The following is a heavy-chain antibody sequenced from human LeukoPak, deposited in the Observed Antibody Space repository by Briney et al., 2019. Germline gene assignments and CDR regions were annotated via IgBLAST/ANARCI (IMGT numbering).Heavy chain of an antibody. D-gene: IGHD6-13*01. CDR1: GGSISGSSYY. CDR3: ARGISGFDY. V-gene: IGHV4-39*01. J-gene: IGHJ4*02. CDR2: IYYSGST. Sequence: SETLSLTCTVSGGSISGSSYYWGWIRQPPGKGLEWIGSIYYSGSTYYNPSLKSRVTISVDTSKSQFSQKVTSVTAADTAGYYCARGISGFDYWGQGILVTVSS.